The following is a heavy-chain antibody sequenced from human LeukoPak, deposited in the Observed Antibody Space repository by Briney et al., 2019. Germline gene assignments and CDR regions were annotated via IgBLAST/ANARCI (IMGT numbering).Heavy chain of an antibody. CDR1: GFTFNTYG. V-gene: IGHV3-33*01. CDR2: IWYDGSNK. Sequence: GGSLRLSCAASGFTFNTYGMHWVRQAPGNGLEWVAVIWYDGSNKYYADSVKGRFTISRDNSKNTLDLQMNSLRAEDTAVYYCAREGSGSHPKELGVFDIWGQGTMVTVSS. CDR3: AREGSGSHPKELGVFDI. D-gene: IGHD1-26*01. J-gene: IGHJ3*02.